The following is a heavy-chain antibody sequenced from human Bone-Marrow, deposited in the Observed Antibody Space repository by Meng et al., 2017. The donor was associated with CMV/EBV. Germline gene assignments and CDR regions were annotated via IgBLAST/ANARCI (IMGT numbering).Heavy chain of an antibody. CDR1: GCTFSSYT. Sequence: SVKVSCKASGCTFSSYTISWVRQAPGQGLEWMGRIIPIIGIANYAQKFQGRVTMTEDTSTDTAYMELSSLRSEDTAVYYCATTPDGSGSPIQHNDYYGMDVWGQGTTVTFSS. CDR3: ATTPDGSGSPIQHNDYYGMDV. CDR2: IIPIIGIA. V-gene: IGHV1-69*02. D-gene: IGHD3-10*01. J-gene: IGHJ6*02.